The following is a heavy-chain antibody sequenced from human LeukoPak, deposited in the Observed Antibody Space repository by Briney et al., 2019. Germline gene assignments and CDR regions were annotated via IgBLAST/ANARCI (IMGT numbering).Heavy chain of an antibody. CDR2: INTDGSST. V-gene: IGHV3-74*01. J-gene: IGHJ5*02. CDR3: ARGQSRSAPQNHNWFDP. CDR1: GFTFSSYW. Sequence: GGSLRLSCAASGFTFSSYWMHWVRQAPGKGLVWVSRINTDGSSTSYADSVKGRFTISRDNAKNTLYLQMNSLRAEDTAVYYCARGQSRSAPQNHNWFDPWGQGTLVTVSS.